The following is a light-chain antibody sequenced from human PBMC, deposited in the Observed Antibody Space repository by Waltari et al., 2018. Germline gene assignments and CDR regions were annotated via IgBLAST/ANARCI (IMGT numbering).Light chain of an antibody. V-gene: IGKV3-15*01. CDR1: QSLSTN. CDR2: GAS. CDR3: QKYSLRPQT. J-gene: IGKJ1*01. Sequence: EIVMTQSPDTLSVSPGERATLSCRASQSLSTNLAWYQQKPGQPPRLLVNGASTRATGTPARFSGSGSGTDFTLIFSGLQSEDFALYYCQKYSLRPQTFGQGTKVEI.